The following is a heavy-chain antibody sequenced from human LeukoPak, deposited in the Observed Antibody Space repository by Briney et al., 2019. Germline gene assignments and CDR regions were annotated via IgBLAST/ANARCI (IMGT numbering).Heavy chain of an antibody. V-gene: IGHV1-8*01. CDR1: GYTFTSYD. D-gene: IGHD2-2*01. CDR2: MNPNSGNT. J-gene: IGHJ6*02. Sequence: ASVKVSCKASGYTFTSYDINWVRQATGQGLEWMGWMNPNSGNTGYAQKFQGRVTMTRNTSISTAYMELSSLRSEDTAVYYCARDCVVVVPAAISYYYGMDVWGQGTTVTVSS. CDR3: ARDCVVVVPAAISYYYGMDV.